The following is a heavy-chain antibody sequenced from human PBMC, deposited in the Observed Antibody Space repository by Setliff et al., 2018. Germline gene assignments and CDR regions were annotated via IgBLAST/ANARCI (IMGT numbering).Heavy chain of an antibody. J-gene: IGHJ4*02. CDR3: AKDMASWSPDR. V-gene: IGHV3-23*01. CDR1: GFTFSIYS. Sequence: GESLKISCAASGFTFSIYSMSWVRQAPGKGLEWVALISATGGATYYADSVKGRFTIFRDNSKNSLYLQMNDLRAEDTAVNYCAKDMASWSPDRWGLGILVTVSS. D-gene: IGHD3-3*01. CDR2: ISATGGAT.